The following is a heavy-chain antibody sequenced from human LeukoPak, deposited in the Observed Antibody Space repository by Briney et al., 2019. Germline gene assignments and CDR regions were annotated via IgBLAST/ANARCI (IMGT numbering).Heavy chain of an antibody. Sequence: ASVKVSCKASGYTFTSYGISWVRQAPGQGLEWMGWTSTYNGNTNYAQKLQGRVTMTTDTSTTTAYMELRSLTSDDTAVYYRARDPTTQTFDYWGQGTLVTVSS. D-gene: IGHD4-11*01. CDR3: ARDPTTQTFDY. J-gene: IGHJ4*02. V-gene: IGHV1-18*01. CDR2: TSTYNGNT. CDR1: GYTFTSYG.